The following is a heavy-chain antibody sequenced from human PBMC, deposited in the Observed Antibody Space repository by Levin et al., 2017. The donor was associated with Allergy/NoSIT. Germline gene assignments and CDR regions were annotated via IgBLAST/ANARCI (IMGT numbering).Heavy chain of an antibody. CDR1: GGSISSYY. J-gene: IGHJ2*01. CDR3: ARHGNFYDFWSGWANWYFDL. Sequence: ESLKISCTVSGGSISSYYWSWIRQPPGKGLEWIGYIYYSGSTNYNPSLKSRVTISVDTSKNQFSLKLSSVTAADTAVYYCARHGNFYDFWSGWANWYFDLWGRGTLVTVSS. CDR2: IYYSGST. D-gene: IGHD3-3*01. V-gene: IGHV4-59*08.